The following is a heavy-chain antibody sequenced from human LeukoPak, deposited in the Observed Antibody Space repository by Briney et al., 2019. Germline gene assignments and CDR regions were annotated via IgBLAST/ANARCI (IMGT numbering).Heavy chain of an antibody. Sequence: GGSLRLSCAASGFDLTTYAMTWVRQAPAKGLEWVSSIRIGGGGTYYADSVKGRFTISRDNSENTLHLQMNNLRVEDTARYFCARCMSLSHVWCSWFDFCDQGHVVTVSS. J-gene: IGHJ5*01. CDR1: GFDLTTYA. CDR2: IRIGGGGT. CDR3: ARCMSLSHVWCSWFDF. V-gene: IGHV3-23*01. D-gene: IGHD3-3*02.